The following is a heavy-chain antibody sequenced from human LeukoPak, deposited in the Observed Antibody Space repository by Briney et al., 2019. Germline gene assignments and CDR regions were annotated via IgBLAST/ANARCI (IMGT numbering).Heavy chain of an antibody. CDR1: GGSFSGYY. CDR2: INHNGST. D-gene: IGHD2-2*01. CDR3: ARGTPLSRYSSSTSCCLTNWFDP. V-gene: IGHV4-34*01. J-gene: IGHJ5*02. Sequence: SETLSLTCAVYGGSFSGYYWSWIRQPPGKGLEWIVEINHNGSTNYNPSLKRRVTISVDTSKHQFSLKLSSLTAADTAVYYCARGTPLSRYSSSTSCCLTNWFDPWGQGTLVTVSS.